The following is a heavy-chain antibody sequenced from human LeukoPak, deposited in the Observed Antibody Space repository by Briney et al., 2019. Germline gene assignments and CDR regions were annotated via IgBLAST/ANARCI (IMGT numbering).Heavy chain of an antibody. Sequence: GGSLRLSCAASGFTFNTYWMHWVRQAPGKGLVWVARVNREGTTTTYADSVKGQFTISRDNAKNTLYLQMNNLRAEDTAVYYCARDLDWILFDYWGQGTLVTVSS. V-gene: IGHV3-74*03. CDR3: ARDLDWILFDY. J-gene: IGHJ4*02. CDR1: GFTFNTYW. D-gene: IGHD3-9*01. CDR2: VNREGTTT.